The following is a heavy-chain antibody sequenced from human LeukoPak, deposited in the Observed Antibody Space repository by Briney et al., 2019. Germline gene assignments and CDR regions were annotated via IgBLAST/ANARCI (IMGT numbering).Heavy chain of an antibody. Sequence: SSVKVSCKASGGTFSSYAISWVRQAPGHGLEWMGGIMPIFGTANYAQKFQGRVTITADKSTSTAYMELSSLRSEDTAVYYCAGGDGDYVPYDYWGQGTLVTVSS. CDR3: AGGDGDYVPYDY. D-gene: IGHD4-17*01. CDR2: IMPIFGTA. V-gene: IGHV1-69*06. CDR1: GGTFSSYA. J-gene: IGHJ4*02.